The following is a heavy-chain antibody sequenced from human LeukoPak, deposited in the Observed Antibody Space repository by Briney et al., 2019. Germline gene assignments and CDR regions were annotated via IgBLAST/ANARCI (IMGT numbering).Heavy chain of an antibody. Sequence: PSETLSLTCAVSGGSISSSNWWSWVRQPPGKGLEWIGEIYHSGSTNYNPSLKSRVTISVDKSKNQFSLKLSSVTAADTAVYYCARVPHYDFWSGYQREFDYWGQGTLVTVSS. J-gene: IGHJ4*02. CDR3: ARVPHYDFWSGYQREFDY. D-gene: IGHD3-3*01. CDR1: GGSISSSNW. V-gene: IGHV4-4*02. CDR2: IYHSGST.